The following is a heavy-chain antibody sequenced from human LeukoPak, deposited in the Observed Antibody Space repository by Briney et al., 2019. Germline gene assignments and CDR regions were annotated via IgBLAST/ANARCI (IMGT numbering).Heavy chain of an antibody. D-gene: IGHD2-21*01. V-gene: IGHV1-2*02. CDR1: GYTFTAYY. Sequence: ASVKVSCKACGYTFTAYYLHWVRQAPGQGLEWMGWINPNSGGTTYAQIFQGRVTMTRDTSISTAYMDLTSLRSDDTAVYYCARATLGIPFDYWGQGTLVTVSS. J-gene: IGHJ4*02. CDR3: ARATLGIPFDY. CDR2: INPNSGGT.